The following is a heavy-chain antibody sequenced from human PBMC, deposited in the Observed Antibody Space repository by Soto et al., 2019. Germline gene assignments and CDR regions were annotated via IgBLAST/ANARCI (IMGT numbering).Heavy chain of an antibody. CDR2: IIPIFGTA. J-gene: IGHJ6*02. CDR1: GGTFSSYA. D-gene: IGHD3-3*01. V-gene: IGHV1-69*13. CDR3: ARVSGYYDFWSGYLARNYYYYGMDV. Sequence: ASVEVSCKASGGTFSSYAISRVRQAPRQGLEWMGGIIPIFGTANYAQKFQGRVTITADESTSTTYMELSSLRSEDTAVYYCARVSGYYDFWSGYLARNYYYYGMDVWGQGTTVTVSS.